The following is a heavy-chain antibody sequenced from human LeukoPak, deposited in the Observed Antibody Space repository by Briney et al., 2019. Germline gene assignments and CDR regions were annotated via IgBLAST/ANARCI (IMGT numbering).Heavy chain of an antibody. D-gene: IGHD3-3*01. CDR2: ISSSGSTI. V-gene: IGHV3-48*03. CDR3: ARDGGYDFWSGYNPRGYFDY. Sequence: GGSLRLSCAASGFTFSSYEMNWVRQAPGKGLEWVSYISSSGSTIYHADSVKGRFTISRDNAKNSLYLQMNSLRAEDTAVYYCARDGGYDFWSGYNPRGYFDYWGQGTLVTVSS. J-gene: IGHJ4*02. CDR1: GFTFSSYE.